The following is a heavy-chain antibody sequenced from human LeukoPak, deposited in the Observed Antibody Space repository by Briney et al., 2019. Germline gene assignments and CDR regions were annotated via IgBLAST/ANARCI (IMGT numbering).Heavy chain of an antibody. Sequence: GASVKVSCKASGYTFTDYAMHWVRQAPGQGLEWMGWINTDNGNTKYSQEFQGRVTMTRDMSTSTVYMELSSLRSEDTAVYYCARVFGITGGDWSLGYWGQGTLVTVSS. CDR1: GYTFTDYA. CDR2: INTDNGNT. D-gene: IGHD2-21*02. CDR3: ARVFGITGGDWSLGY. V-gene: IGHV1-3*03. J-gene: IGHJ4*02.